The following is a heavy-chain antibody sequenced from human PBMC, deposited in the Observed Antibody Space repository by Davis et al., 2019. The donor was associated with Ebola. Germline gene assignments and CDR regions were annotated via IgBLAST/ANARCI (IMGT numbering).Heavy chain of an antibody. J-gene: IGHJ4*02. CDR2: IWYDGSNK. CDR3: VKGSITMTVVVYFDL. V-gene: IGHV3-30*04. CDR1: GFTFSGSA. Sequence: GESLKISCAASGFTFSGSAMHWVRQAPGKGLEWVAVIWYDGSNKYYADSVKGRFTISRDNSKNTLYLQMNSLRAEDTAVYYCVKGSITMTVVVYFDLWGQGTLVTVSP. D-gene: IGHD3-22*01.